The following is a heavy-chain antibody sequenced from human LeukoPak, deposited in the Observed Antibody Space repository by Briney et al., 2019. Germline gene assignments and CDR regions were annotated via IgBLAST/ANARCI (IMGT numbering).Heavy chain of an antibody. CDR1: GFTFSSYG. D-gene: IGHD2/OR15-2a*01. CDR3: VKSLFLRSEDAFDI. Sequence: PGGSLRLSCAASGFTFSSYGMHWVRQAPGKGLEWVAVISYDGSNKYYADSVKGRFTISRDNSKNTLYLQMNSLRAEDTAVYYCVKSLFLRSEDAFDIWGQGTMVTVSS. V-gene: IGHV3-30*18. CDR2: ISYDGSNK. J-gene: IGHJ3*02.